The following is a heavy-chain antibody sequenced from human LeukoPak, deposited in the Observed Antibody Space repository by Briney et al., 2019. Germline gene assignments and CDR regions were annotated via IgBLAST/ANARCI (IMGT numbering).Heavy chain of an antibody. J-gene: IGHJ4*02. CDR2: ISSNGGST. CDR3: ARAQDYDFWSGYYSAFDY. CDR1: GFTFSSYA. V-gene: IGHV3-64*01. D-gene: IGHD3-3*01. Sequence: GGSLRLSCAASGFTFSSYAMHWVRQAPGKGLEYVSAISSNGGSTYYANSVKARFTISRDNSKNTLYLQMGSLRAEDMAVYYCARAQDYDFWSGYYSAFDYWGQGTLVTVSS.